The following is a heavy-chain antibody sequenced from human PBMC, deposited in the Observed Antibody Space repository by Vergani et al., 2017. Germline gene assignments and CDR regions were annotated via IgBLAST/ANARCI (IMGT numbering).Heavy chain of an antibody. V-gene: IGHV4-34*01. Sequence: QVQLQQWGAGLLKPSETLSLTCAVYGGSFSGYYWSWIRQPPGKGLEWIGEINHSGSTNYNPSLKSRVTISGDKAKNQFSLKLSSVTAADTAVYYCARVWFGTVAGTLGWVKYFQHWGQGTLVTVSS. J-gene: IGHJ1*01. D-gene: IGHD6-19*01. CDR3: ARVWFGTVAGTLGWVKYFQH. CDR2: INHSGST. CDR1: GGSFSGYY.